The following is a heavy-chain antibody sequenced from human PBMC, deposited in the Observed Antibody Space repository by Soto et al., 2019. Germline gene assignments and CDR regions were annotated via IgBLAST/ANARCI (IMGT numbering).Heavy chain of an antibody. CDR3: ARVQGDYCDSGGFSVWFDH. D-gene: IGHD3-22*01. CDR1: GGSVASETFW. Sequence: SETLSLTCTVSGGSVASETFWWSWIRQPPGKGLEWIGSMYYSGSTNYKPSLGSRVTVSVDTSKNQFSLNLSSVTAADTAVYYCARVQGDYCDSGGFSVWFDHWGQGTLVTVSS. J-gene: IGHJ5*02. V-gene: IGHV4-61*01. CDR2: MYYSGST.